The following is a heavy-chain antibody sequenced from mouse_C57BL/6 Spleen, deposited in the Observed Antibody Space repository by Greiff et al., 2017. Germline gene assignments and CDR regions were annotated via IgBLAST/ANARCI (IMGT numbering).Heavy chain of an antibody. V-gene: IGHV1-80*01. CDR1: GYAFSSYW. CDR2: IYPGDGDT. D-gene: IGHD1-1*01. CDR3: ARVPTVVADHWYFDV. Sequence: VKLQESGAELVKPGASVKISCKASGYAFSSYWMNWVKQRPGKGLEWIGQIYPGDGDTNYNGKFKGKATLTADKSSSTAYMQLSSLTSEDSAVYFCARVPTVVADHWYFDVWGTGTTVTVSS. J-gene: IGHJ1*03.